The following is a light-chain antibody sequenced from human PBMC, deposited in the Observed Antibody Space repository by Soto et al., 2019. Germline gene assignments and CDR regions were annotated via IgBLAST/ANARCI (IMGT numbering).Light chain of an antibody. V-gene: IGKV3-20*01. J-gene: IGKJ1*01. Sequence: EIVLTQSPGTLSLFPGERATLSCRASQSISSSYLAWYQQKPGQAPRLLIYGASSRATGIPDRFSGAGSATDFTLTISRLEPEDFAVYYCHQYGRAPAWTFGQGTKVEIK. CDR1: QSISSSY. CDR2: GAS. CDR3: HQYGRAPAWT.